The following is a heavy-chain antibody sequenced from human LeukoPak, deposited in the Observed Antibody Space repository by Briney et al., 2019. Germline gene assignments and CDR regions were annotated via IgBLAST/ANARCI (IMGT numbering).Heavy chain of an antibody. Sequence: GGSLRLSCAASGITVSTNYMSWVRQAPGKGLEWVSIIYSGGATFYADSVKGRFTISRENSKNTLYLQMNSLRAEDTAVYYRAKDFATVGSTLDYWGQGTLVTVSS. CDR3: AKDFATVGSTLDY. D-gene: IGHD1-1*01. J-gene: IGHJ4*02. V-gene: IGHV3-66*02. CDR2: IYSGGAT. CDR1: GITVSTNY.